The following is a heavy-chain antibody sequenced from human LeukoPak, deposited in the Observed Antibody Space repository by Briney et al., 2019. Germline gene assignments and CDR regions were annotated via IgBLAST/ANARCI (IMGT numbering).Heavy chain of an antibody. CDR2: IIPIFGTA. CDR1: GGTFSSYA. CDR3: ARDLVWKWLVPNYYYYYYMDV. V-gene: IGHV1-69*13. D-gene: IGHD6-19*01. Sequence: SVKVSCKASGGTFSSYAISWVRQAPGQGLEWMGGIIPIFGTANYAQKFQGRVTITADESTSTAYMELSSLRSEDTAVYYCARDLVWKWLVPNYYYYYYMDVWGKGTTVTVSS. J-gene: IGHJ6*03.